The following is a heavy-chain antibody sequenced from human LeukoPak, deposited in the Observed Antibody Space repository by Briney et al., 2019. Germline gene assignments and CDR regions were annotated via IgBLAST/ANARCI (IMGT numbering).Heavy chain of an antibody. Sequence: GGSLRLSCAASGFTFSTHWMHWVRQGPGKGLVWVSRINPDGSVTGHADSVKGRFTISRDNAKNTLYLQMNSLRAEDTAVYYCARDSGSGSYSAYWGLGTLVTVSS. CDR3: ARDSGSGSYSAY. J-gene: IGHJ4*02. CDR1: GFTFSTHW. D-gene: IGHD3-10*01. V-gene: IGHV3-74*01. CDR2: INPDGSVT.